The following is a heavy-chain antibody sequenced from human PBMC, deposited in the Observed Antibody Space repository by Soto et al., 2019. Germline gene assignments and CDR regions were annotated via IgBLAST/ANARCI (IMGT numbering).Heavy chain of an antibody. Sequence: PSETLSLTCTVSGDSITRTTYFWAWIRQPPGKGLEWIGSIYYSGRTYFNPSLTSRVSISVDRSKNQFYLKMTSVNAADTAVYYCAKNLPKTRRFDYWGQGTLVTVSS. CDR1: GDSITRTTYF. V-gene: IGHV4-39*01. CDR2: IYYSGRT. CDR3: AKNLPKTRRFDY. J-gene: IGHJ4*02.